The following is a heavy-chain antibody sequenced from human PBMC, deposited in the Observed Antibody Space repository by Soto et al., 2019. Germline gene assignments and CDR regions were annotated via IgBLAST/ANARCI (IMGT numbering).Heavy chain of an antibody. CDR3: AGDGSAISSSHYYYYRMDV. Sequence: QVQPVQSGAEVKKPGSSVKVSCKASGGIFTSFAISWVRQAPGQGLEWMGGIIPLFGTTNYAQKFQGRVTISADESTGKGYMELSRLRSEDQAVYFCAGDGSAISSSHYYYYRMDVLGQGTTVTVSS. CDR1: GGIFTSFA. CDR2: IIPLFGTT. D-gene: IGHD3-10*01. V-gene: IGHV1-69*01. J-gene: IGHJ6*02.